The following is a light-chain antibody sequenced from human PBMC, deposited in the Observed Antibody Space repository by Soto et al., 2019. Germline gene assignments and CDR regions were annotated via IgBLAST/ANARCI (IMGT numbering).Light chain of an antibody. V-gene: IGLV3-25*03. CDR2: KDS. J-gene: IGLJ2*01. Sequence: SYELTQAPSVSVSPGQTARITCSGEVLPKQFAYWYQQKPGQAPVMVIRKDSERPSGIPERFSGSSSGTTGTLTISGVQAEDEADYYCQSSDSSGTYPIFGGGTKLTVL. CDR3: QSSDSSGTYPI. CDR1: VLPKQF.